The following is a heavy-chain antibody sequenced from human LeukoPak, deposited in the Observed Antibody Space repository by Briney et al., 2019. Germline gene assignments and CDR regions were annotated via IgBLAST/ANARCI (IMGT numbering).Heavy chain of an antibody. V-gene: IGHV3-48*01. CDR3: ARLYHDILGMPFDI. J-gene: IGHJ3*02. Sequence: GGALRLSCSASGFNFGTYGMNWVRQAPGKGLEWVSYISSSGSTIYYADSVQGRFTISRDNAKKLLYLRMNSLTAEDTAVYYCARLYHDILGMPFDIWGQGTMVTVSS. CDR1: GFNFGTYG. D-gene: IGHD3-9*01. CDR2: ISSSGSTI.